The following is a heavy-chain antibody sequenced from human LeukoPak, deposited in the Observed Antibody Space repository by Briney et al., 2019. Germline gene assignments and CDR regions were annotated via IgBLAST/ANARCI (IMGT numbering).Heavy chain of an antibody. Sequence: ASVKVSCKASGYTFTSYDINWVRQATGRGLEWMGWMNPNSGNTGYAQKFQGRVTMTRNTSISTAYMELSSLRSEDTAVYYCARVDSTALPYYYYGMDVWGQGTTVTVSS. D-gene: IGHD3/OR15-3a*01. CDR3: ARVDSTALPYYYYGMDV. V-gene: IGHV1-8*01. J-gene: IGHJ6*02. CDR1: GYTFTSYD. CDR2: MNPNSGNT.